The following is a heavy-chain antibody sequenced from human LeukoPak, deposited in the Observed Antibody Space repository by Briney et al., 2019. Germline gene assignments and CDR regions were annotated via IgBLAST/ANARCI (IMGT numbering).Heavy chain of an antibody. V-gene: IGHV1-46*01. CDR2: INPSGGST. CDR3: ARDRSYYGSGSSTLSFDY. CDR1: GYTFTSYY. D-gene: IGHD3-10*01. Sequence: ASVKVSCKASGYTFTSYYMHWVRQAPGQGLEWMGIINPSGGSTSYAQKFQGRVTMTRDTSTSTVYMELSSLRSEDTAVYHCARDRSYYGSGSSTLSFDYWGQGTLVTVSS. J-gene: IGHJ4*02.